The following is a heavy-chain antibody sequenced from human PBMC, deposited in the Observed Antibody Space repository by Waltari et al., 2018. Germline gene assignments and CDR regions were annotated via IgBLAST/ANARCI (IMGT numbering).Heavy chain of an antibody. CDR3: ARDLAVAAPWYFDL. D-gene: IGHD2-15*01. V-gene: IGHV3-33*01. Sequence: QVQLVESGGGVVQPGRSLRLSCAASGFTFSSYGMHWVRQAPGKGLEWVVVIWYDGSNKYYADSVKGRFTISRDNSKNTLYLQMNSLRAEDTAVYYCARDLAVAAPWYFDLWGRGTLVTVSS. CDR1: GFTFSSYG. CDR2: IWYDGSNK. J-gene: IGHJ2*01.